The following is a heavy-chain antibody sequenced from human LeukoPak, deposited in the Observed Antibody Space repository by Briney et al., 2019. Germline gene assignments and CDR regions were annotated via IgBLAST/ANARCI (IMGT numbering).Heavy chain of an antibody. V-gene: IGHV3-30*04. D-gene: IGHD3-22*01. J-gene: IGHJ4*02. CDR2: ISYDGSNK. CDR1: GFTFSSYA. Sequence: PGGSLRLSCAASGFTFSSYAMHWVRQAPGKGLEWVAVISYDGSNKYYADSVKGRFTISRDNAKNSLYLQMNSLRAEDTAVYYCARDLSYDSSSLDYWGQGTLVTVSS. CDR3: ARDLSYDSSSLDY.